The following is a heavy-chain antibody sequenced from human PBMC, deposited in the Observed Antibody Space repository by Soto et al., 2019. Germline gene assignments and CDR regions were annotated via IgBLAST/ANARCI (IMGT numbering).Heavy chain of an antibody. D-gene: IGHD3-9*01. Sequence: SVKVSCKASGGTFSSYAISWVRQAPGQGLEWMGGIIPIFGTANYAQKFQGRVTITADESTSTAYMELSSLRSEDTAVYYCARDGRTYYDILTGYYGYYYGMDVWGQGTTVTVSS. J-gene: IGHJ6*02. V-gene: IGHV1-69*13. CDR3: ARDGRTYYDILTGYYGYYYGMDV. CDR1: GGTFSSYA. CDR2: IIPIFGTA.